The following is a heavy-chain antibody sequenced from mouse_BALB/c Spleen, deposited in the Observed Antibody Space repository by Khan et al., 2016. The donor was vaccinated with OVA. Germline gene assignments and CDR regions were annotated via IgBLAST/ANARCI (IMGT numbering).Heavy chain of an antibody. V-gene: IGHV1-7*01. J-gene: IGHJ2*01. D-gene: IGHD1-1*01. CDR1: GYTFVNYW. Sequence: QIQLVQSGAELAKPGASVKMSCKASGYTFVNYWILWVRQRPGQGLEWIGYINPSIAYTENNQNFKDKATLTADKSSSTAYMQLNSLTSEDSAVYYCARRGLRWDFDYGGKGTTLTVSS. CDR2: INPSIAYT. CDR3: ARRGLRWDFDY.